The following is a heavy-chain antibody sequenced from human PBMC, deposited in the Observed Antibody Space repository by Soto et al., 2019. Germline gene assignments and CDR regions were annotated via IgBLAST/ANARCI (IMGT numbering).Heavy chain of an antibody. V-gene: IGHV4-39*01. D-gene: IGHD3-3*02. Sequence: SETLSLTCSVSGGSVTNSRNYWGWLPQSPGKELEWSRHIYSSGTTYYNPTLKSPSTMSRDTSKKQFSMKVASVTAAGAGVDVWAGHSNPTVTVLAALPDSWGQGTPVTVSS. CDR3: AGHSNPTVTVLAALPDS. CDR2: IYSSGTT. J-gene: IGHJ4*02. CDR1: GGSVTNSRNY.